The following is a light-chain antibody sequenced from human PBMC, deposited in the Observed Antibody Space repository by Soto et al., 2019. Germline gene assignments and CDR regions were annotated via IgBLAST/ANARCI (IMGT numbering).Light chain of an antibody. CDR2: EAS. CDR1: QTVGSNY. V-gene: IGKV3-20*01. J-gene: IGKJ1*01. Sequence: EIVLTQSPGTLSLSPGERATLSCRASQTVGSNYLAWFQQKPGQAPGLLIYEASSRATGIPDRFSGSGSGTDSTLTINRLEPEDFGVFYCQQYAYSPRTFGQGTRVEIK. CDR3: QQYAYSPRT.